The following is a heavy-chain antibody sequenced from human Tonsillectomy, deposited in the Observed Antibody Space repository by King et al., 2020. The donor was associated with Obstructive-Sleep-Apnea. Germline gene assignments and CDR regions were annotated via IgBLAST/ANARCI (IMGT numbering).Heavy chain of an antibody. J-gene: IGHJ4*02. Sequence: VQLVESGGGSVQPGGSLRLSCVASGFTFSSYSVNWVRQAPGKGLEWVAYINSGRSPILYADSVKGRFTISRDDAKNYLYLQMNSLRAEDTAVYYCARDRAWSFDYWGQGTLVTVSS. V-gene: IGHV3-48*01. CDR2: INSGRSPI. CDR3: ARDRAWSFDY. CDR1: GFTFSSYS. D-gene: IGHD6-19*01.